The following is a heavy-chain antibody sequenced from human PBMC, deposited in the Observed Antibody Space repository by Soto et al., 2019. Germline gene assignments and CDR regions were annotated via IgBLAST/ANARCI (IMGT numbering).Heavy chain of an antibody. J-gene: IGHJ6*02. D-gene: IGHD4-4*01. CDR2: ISYDGGHK. Sequence: QVQLVESGGGVVHPERSLRLSCSASEFTFSSYAMHWVRQAPGKGLEWVAGISYDGGHKFYGDSVRGRFTISRDSSKTTVFLQMNSLRPEDTAAYYCARVKTDYSNPRGPFFFYGMDVWGQGTTVTVPS. CDR3: ARVKTDYSNPRGPFFFYGMDV. CDR1: EFTFSSYA. V-gene: IGHV3-30-3*01.